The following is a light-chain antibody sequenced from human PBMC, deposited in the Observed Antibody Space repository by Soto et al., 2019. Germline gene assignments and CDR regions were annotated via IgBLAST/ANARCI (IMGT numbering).Light chain of an antibody. CDR2: EVS. J-gene: IGLJ1*01. CDR1: SSDIGGYGY. CDR3: SSYTSSSTYV. V-gene: IGLV2-14*01. Sequence: QSALTQPRSVSGSPGQSVTISCTGTSSDIGGYGYVSWYQQHPGKAPKLMIYEVSNRPSGVSNRFSGSKSGNTASLTISGLQAEDEADYYCSSYTSSSTYVFGTGTKLTVL.